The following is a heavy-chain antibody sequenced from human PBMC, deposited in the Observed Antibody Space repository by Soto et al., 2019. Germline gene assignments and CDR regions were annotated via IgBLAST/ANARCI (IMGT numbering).Heavy chain of an antibody. Sequence: SETLSLTCAVYGGSFSGYYWSWIRQPPGKGLEWIGEINHSGSTNYNPSLKSRVTISVDTSKNQFSLKLSSVTAADTAVYYCARGLRYCSSTSCRGYWFDPWGQGTLVTVSS. V-gene: IGHV4-34*01. CDR3: ARGLRYCSSTSCRGYWFDP. J-gene: IGHJ5*02. CDR1: GGSFSGYY. CDR2: INHSGST. D-gene: IGHD2-2*01.